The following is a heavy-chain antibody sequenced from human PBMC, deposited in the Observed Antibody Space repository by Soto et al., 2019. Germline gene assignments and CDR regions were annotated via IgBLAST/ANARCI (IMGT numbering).Heavy chain of an antibody. CDR3: ARHRGYCSSTSCYPDFDY. J-gene: IGHJ4*02. V-gene: IGHV4-39*01. D-gene: IGHD2-2*01. CDR1: GGSISSSSYY. CDR2: IYYSGST. Sequence: SETLSLTCTVSGGSISSSSYYWGWIRQPPGKGLEWIGSIYYSGSTYYNPSLKSRVTISVDTSKNQFSLKLSSVTAADTAVYYCARHRGYCSSTSCYPDFDYWGQGTLVTVSS.